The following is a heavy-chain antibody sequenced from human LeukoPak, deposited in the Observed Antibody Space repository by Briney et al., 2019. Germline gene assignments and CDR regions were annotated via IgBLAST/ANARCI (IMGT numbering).Heavy chain of an antibody. D-gene: IGHD4-23*01. Sequence: GASVKVSCKSSGYTFTIYYMHWVRQAPGQGLEWMGIINPSGGSTSYAQKFQGRVTMTRDTSTSTVYMELSSLRSEDTAVYYCARDNSVVPSDYWGQGTLVTVSS. V-gene: IGHV1-46*01. CDR1: GYTFTIYY. CDR3: ARDNSVVPSDY. CDR2: INPSGGST. J-gene: IGHJ4*02.